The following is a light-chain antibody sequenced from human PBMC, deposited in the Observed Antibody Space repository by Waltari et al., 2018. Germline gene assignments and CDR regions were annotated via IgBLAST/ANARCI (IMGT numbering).Light chain of an antibody. Sequence: DIQMTQSPSSLSASVGDRVTITCRANQTITRYLNWYQQKPGKAPRLLIQGASSLQSELPSRFSGSGSGTDFALTITSLQPEDFATYFCQQSYTTPRTFGQGTTVDIK. CDR3: QQSYTTPRT. CDR1: QTITRY. J-gene: IGKJ1*01. V-gene: IGKV1-39*01. CDR2: GAS.